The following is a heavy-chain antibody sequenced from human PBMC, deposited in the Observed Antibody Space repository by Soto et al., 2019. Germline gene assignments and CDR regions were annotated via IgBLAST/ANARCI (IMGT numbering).Heavy chain of an antibody. Sequence: SETLSLTCTVSGGSISSYYWSWIRQPPGKGLEWIGYIYYSGSTNYNPSLKSRVTISVDTSKNQFSLKLSSVTAADTAVYYCARTRYFDYWGQGTLVTVSS. D-gene: IGHD3-9*01. CDR2: IYYSGST. J-gene: IGHJ4*02. CDR1: GGSISSYY. CDR3: ARTRYFDY. V-gene: IGHV4-59*01.